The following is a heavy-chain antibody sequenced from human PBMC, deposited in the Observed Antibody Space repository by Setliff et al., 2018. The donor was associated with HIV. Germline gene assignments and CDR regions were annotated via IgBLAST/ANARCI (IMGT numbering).Heavy chain of an antibody. CDR3: ARGHTWNYYGGGYFDY. V-gene: IGHV4-30-4*02. CDR1: GASVNSDDYY. Sequence: SETLSLTCTVSGASVNSDDYYWSWIRQTPGKGLEWIGYIYYSGSTNYNPSLESRVSISIGTSKNQFSLRLSSVTDADTAGYYCARGHTWNYYGGGYFDYWGQGSLVTVSS. CDR2: IYYSGST. J-gene: IGHJ4*02. D-gene: IGHD1-7*01.